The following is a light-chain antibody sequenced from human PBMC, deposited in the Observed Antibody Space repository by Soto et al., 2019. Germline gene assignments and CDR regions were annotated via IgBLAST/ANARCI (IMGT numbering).Light chain of an antibody. CDR2: DAS. CDR1: QSVRGTS. V-gene: IGKV3-20*01. J-gene: IGKJ5*01. Sequence: DIVLTQSPGTLSLSPGERATLSCRASQSVRGTSLAWYQQKPGQAPRLLIYDASSGATGIPDRFSGGGSGTDFALTISRLEPEDFAVYYCQHYGSSPPITFGQGTRLEIK. CDR3: QHYGSSPPIT.